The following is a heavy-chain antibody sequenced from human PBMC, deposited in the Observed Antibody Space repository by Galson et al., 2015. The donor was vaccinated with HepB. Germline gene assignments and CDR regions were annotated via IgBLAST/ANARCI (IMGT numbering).Heavy chain of an antibody. CDR2: LYSDGRGA. Sequence: SLRLSCAASGFPFSSHAMSWVRQAPGEGLQWVSGLYSDGRGANHADSVKGRFTISSDKSRNTLYLQINRLRVEDTAVYYCATRNWGLVRGGWGQGSLVTVSS. CDR3: ATRNWGLVRGG. D-gene: IGHD7-27*01. J-gene: IGHJ4*02. CDR1: GFPFSSHA. V-gene: IGHV3-23*03.